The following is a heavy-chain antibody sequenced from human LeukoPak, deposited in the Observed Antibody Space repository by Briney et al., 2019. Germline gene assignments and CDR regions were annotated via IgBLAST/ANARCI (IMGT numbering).Heavy chain of an antibody. J-gene: IGHJ4*02. CDR1: GFTFSGYW. CDR3: AGDSTGYYWAY. Sequence: GGSLRLSCAASGFTFSGYWMSWVRQAPGNGLEWVANIKQDGSDKYYVDSVKGRFTISRDNAKNSLYLQMNSLRAEDTAVYYCAGDSTGYYWAYWGQGTLVTVSS. V-gene: IGHV3-7*01. CDR2: IKQDGSDK. D-gene: IGHD3-22*01.